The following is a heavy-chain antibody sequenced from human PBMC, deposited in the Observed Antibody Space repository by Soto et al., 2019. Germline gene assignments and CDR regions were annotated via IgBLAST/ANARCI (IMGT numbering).Heavy chain of an antibody. Sequence: PETLSLTCAVSGYSISSGYYWGWIRQPPGKGLEWIGRIHHSGSTDYNPSLKRRVTISVDTSKNQFSLRVRSVTAADTAVYYCGRRPQPYSARSSDGMDVWPQGTRVTVSS. V-gene: IGHV4-38-2*01. J-gene: IGHJ6*01. CDR1: GYSISSGYY. CDR3: GRRPQPYSARSSDGMDV. D-gene: IGHD3-10*02. CDR2: IHHSGST.